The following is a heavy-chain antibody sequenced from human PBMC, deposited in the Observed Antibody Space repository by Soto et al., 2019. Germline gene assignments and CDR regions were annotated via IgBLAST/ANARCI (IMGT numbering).Heavy chain of an antibody. Sequence: QVQLVESGGGVVQPGRSLRLSCAASGFTFSSYGMHWVRQAPGKGLEWVAVIWYDGSNKYYADSVKGRFTISRDNSKNTLYLQMNSLRAEDTAVYYCAREGVGDGYTQTPIDYWGQGTLVTVSS. J-gene: IGHJ4*02. V-gene: IGHV3-33*01. CDR2: IWYDGSNK. CDR3: AREGVGDGYTQTPIDY. D-gene: IGHD1-26*01. CDR1: GFTFSSYG.